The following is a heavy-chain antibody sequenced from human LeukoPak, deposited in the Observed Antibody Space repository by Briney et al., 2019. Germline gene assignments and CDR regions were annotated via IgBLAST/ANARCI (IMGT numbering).Heavy chain of an antibody. CDR3: ARTPNYYDSSGSSDY. V-gene: IGHV1-18*01. D-gene: IGHD3-22*01. CDR2: ISAYNGNT. J-gene: IGHJ4*02. Sequence: ASVKVSCKASGYTFTSYGISWVRQAPGQGLEWMGWISAYNGNTNYAQKLQGRVTMTTDTSTSTAYMELRSLRSDDTAVYYCARTPNYYDSSGSSDYWGQGTLVTVSP. CDR1: GYTFTSYG.